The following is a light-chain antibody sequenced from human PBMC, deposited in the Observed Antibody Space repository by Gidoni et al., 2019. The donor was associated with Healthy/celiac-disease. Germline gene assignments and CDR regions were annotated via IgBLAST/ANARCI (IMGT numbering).Light chain of an antibody. V-gene: IGLV1-40*01. J-gene: IGLJ2*01. Sequence: QSVLTQPPSVSGAPGQRVTISCTGSSPNIRAGYDVHWYQQPPGTAPKLLIYGNSNRHSGVPDRFSGSKSGTSASLAITGLQAEDEADYYCQSYDSSLSGSEVVFGGGTKLTVL. CDR1: SPNIRAGYD. CDR3: QSYDSSLSGSEVV. CDR2: GNS.